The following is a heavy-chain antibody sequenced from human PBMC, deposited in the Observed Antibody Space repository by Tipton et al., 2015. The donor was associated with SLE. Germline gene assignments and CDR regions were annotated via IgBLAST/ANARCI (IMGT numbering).Heavy chain of an antibody. D-gene: IGHD4-17*01. CDR2: IFNSGST. CDR3: AGIGGKATVSPFYYYGMDV. V-gene: IGHV4-61*01. Sequence: TLSLTCSVSGGSISSSRYYWNWIRQPPGKGLEWIGYIFNSGSTNYNPSLKSRVTISVDTSKNQFSLRLKSVTAADTAVYYCAGIGGKATVSPFYYYGMDVWGQGTTVTVSS. CDR1: GGSISSSRYY. J-gene: IGHJ6*02.